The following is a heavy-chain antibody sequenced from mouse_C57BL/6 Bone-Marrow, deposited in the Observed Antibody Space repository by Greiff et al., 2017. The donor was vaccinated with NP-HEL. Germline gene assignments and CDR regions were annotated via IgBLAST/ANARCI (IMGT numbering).Heavy chain of an antibody. Sequence: QVHVKQPGAELVMPGASVKLSCKASGYTFTSYWMHWVKQRPGQGLEWIGEIDPSDSYTNYNQKFKGKSTLTVDKSSSTAYMQLSSLTSEDSAVYYCARELYYYGSSPFAYWGQGTLVTVSA. J-gene: IGHJ3*01. CDR1: GYTFTSYW. CDR2: IDPSDSYT. CDR3: ARELYYYGSSPFAY. V-gene: IGHV1-69*01. D-gene: IGHD1-1*01.